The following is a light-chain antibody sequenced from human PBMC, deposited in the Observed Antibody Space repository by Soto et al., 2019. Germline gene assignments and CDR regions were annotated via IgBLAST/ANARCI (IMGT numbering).Light chain of an antibody. Sequence: EIVMTQSPATLSVSPGESATLSCRASQSVSSSLAWYQQKPGQAPRLLIYDASNRATGIPVRFSGSGSGTDFTLTISSLEPEDFALYYCQQRNNWPITFGQGTRLEIK. V-gene: IGKV3-11*01. CDR2: DAS. CDR3: QQRNNWPIT. CDR1: QSVSSS. J-gene: IGKJ5*01.